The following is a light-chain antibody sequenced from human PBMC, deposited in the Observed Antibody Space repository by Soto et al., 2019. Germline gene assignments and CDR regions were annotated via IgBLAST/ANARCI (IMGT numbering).Light chain of an antibody. J-gene: IGKJ4*01. CDR1: QSVWRS. CDR2: ASS. V-gene: IGKV3-11*01. Sequence: EIVLTQSPATLSLSPGSRVTLSCRASQSVWRSLAWYQQKAGQAPRLLIYASSNRATGIPARFSGSGSGTDFPLTITSLEPEDSAVYYCQQSSHWPPVFGGGTRVEVK. CDR3: QQSSHWPPV.